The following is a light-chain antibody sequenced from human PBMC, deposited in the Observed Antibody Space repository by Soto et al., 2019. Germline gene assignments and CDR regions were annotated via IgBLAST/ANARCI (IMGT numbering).Light chain of an antibody. CDR1: QDISDY. CDR3: QRYYTYPWT. J-gene: IGKJ1*01. V-gene: IGKV1-8*01. Sequence: ALRMTQSPSSLSASTGDRVTITCRASQDISDYLVWYQQKPGKAPKVLIHAASTLQGGVSSNLSGGRSGTDFTLTFISLRSEDFATYYFQRYYTYPWTFGQGTKVEV. CDR2: AAS.